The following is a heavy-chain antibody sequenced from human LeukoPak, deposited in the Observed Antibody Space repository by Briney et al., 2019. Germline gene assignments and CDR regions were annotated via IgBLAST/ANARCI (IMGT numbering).Heavy chain of an antibody. V-gene: IGHV4-39*01. J-gene: IGHJ4*02. CDR1: GASISSRSYY. CDR2: IYYSGST. D-gene: IGHD3-10*01. CDR3: ARSRAETNYLDY. Sequence: PSETLSLTCTVSGASISSRSYYWGWVRQPPGKGLEWNGSIYYSGSTYYTPSLKSRVTISVDTSKNQFSLKLRSVTAADTAVYYCARSRAETNYLDYWRQGTRVTLSS.